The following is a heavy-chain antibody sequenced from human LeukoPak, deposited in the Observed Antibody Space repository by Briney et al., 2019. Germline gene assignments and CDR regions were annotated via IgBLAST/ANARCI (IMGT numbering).Heavy chain of an antibody. D-gene: IGHD2/OR15-2a*01. Sequence: GGSLRLSCAASGFTFSTYWMSWVRQAPGKGLEWVANIKQDGSEKYYVDSVKGRFTISRDNAKNSLYLQMNSLRAEDTAVYYCATEVDIGIEYFQHWGQGTLVTVSS. CDR2: IKQDGSEK. J-gene: IGHJ1*01. CDR1: GFTFSTYW. CDR3: ATEVDIGIEYFQH. V-gene: IGHV3-7*01.